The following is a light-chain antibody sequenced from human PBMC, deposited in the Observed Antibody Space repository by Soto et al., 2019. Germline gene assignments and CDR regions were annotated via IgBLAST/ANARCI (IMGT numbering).Light chain of an antibody. CDR3: QQFDSVPCT. V-gene: IGKV1-33*01. J-gene: IGKJ2*02. CDR2: DAS. CDR1: QDITNY. Sequence: IQMTQSPSSLSASVGARVTITCQASQDITNYLIWYQQKPGQAPKLLIYDASSLGTGVSSRFSGSGSGTHFTLTISSLQPEDIATYYCQQFDSVPCTFGQGTKLEIK.